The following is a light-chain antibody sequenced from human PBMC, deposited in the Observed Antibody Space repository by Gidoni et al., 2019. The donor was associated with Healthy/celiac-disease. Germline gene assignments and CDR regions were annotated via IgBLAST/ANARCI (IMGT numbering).Light chain of an antibody. CDR2: DAS. V-gene: IGKV1-13*02. J-gene: IGKJ5*01. Sequence: AIQLTQSPSSLSASVGDRVTITCRASQGSSSALAWYQQKPGKAPKLLIYDASSLESGVPSRVSGSGSGTDFTLTISSLQPEDVATYYCQQFNSYLITFGQGTRLEIK. CDR3: QQFNSYLIT. CDR1: QGSSSA.